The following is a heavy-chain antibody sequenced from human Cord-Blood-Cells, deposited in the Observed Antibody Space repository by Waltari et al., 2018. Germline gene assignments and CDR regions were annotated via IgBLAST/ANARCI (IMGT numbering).Heavy chain of an antibody. J-gene: IGHJ4*02. CDR1: GYSISSGYY. CDR2: IYHSGST. V-gene: IGHV4-38-2*01. Sequence: QVQLQESGPGLVKPSATLSLPCAVSGYSISSGYYWGWIRQPPGKGLEWIGSIYHSGSTYYNPSLKSRVTISVDTSKNQFSLKLSSVTAADTAVYYCARARSSGYYYFDYWGQGTLVTVSS. CDR3: ARARSSGYYYFDY. D-gene: IGHD3-22*01.